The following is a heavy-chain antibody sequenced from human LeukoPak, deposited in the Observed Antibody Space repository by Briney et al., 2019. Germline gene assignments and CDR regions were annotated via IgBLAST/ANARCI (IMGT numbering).Heavy chain of an antibody. CDR3: ARGVSPGNDAFDI. J-gene: IGHJ3*02. Sequence: GGSLRLSCAASGFTVSSNYMSWVCQAPGKGLEWVSVIYSGGSTYYADSVKGRFTISRDNSKNTLYLQMNSLRAEDTAVYYCARGVSPGNDAFDIWGQGTMVTVSS. V-gene: IGHV3-53*01. CDR1: GFTVSSNY. CDR2: IYSGGST. D-gene: IGHD3-22*01.